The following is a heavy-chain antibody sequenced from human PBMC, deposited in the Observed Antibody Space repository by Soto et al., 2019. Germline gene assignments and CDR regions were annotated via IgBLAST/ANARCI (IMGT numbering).Heavy chain of an antibody. Sequence: QVQLVESGGGVVQPGRSLRLSCAASGFTFSSYGMHWVHQAPGKGLEWVAVISYDGSNKYYADSVKGRFTISRDNSKNTLYLQMNSLRAEDTAVYYCAKDYSSGWYGYYYYYMDVWGKGTTVTVSS. CDR3: AKDYSSGWYGYYYYYMDV. D-gene: IGHD6-19*01. V-gene: IGHV3-30*18. CDR2: ISYDGSNK. CDR1: GFTFSSYG. J-gene: IGHJ6*03.